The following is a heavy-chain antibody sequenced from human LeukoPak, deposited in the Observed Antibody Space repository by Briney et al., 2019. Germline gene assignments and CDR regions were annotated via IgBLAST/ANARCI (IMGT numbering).Heavy chain of an antibody. Sequence: PSQTLSLTCTVSRGSLSSGIYYWSSIRQPAGKGRGWIGRIYTSGSTNYNPSLKSRVTISVDTSKNQFSLKLSSVTAADTAVYYCARLNRMDDAFDIWGQGTMVTVSS. CDR1: RGSLSSGIYY. V-gene: IGHV4-61*02. CDR2: IYTSGST. CDR3: ARLNRMDDAFDI. J-gene: IGHJ3*02. D-gene: IGHD1-14*01.